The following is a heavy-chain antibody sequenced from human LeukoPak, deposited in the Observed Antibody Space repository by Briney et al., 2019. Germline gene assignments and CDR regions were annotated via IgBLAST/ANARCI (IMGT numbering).Heavy chain of an antibody. V-gene: IGHV4-30-2*01. CDR2: IYHSGST. CDR1: GGSISSGGYS. CDR3: ARHLNNCGDDCYIFDY. D-gene: IGHD2-21*01. Sequence: PSQTLSLTCAVSGGSISSGGYSWSWIRQPPGKGLEWIGYIYHSGSTYYNPSLKSRVTISVDRSKNQFSLRVSSVTAADTAVYYCARHLNNCGDDCYIFDYWGQGTLVTVSS. J-gene: IGHJ4*02.